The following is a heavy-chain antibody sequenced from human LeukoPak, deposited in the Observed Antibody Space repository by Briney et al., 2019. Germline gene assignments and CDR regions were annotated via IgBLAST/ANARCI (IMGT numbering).Heavy chain of an antibody. V-gene: IGHV3-20*04. CDR2: INWNGGST. Sequence: GGSLRLSCTASGFTFDGYGMSWVRQAPGKGLEWVSGINWNGGSTGYADSVKGRFTISRDSAKKSLYLQMNSLRAEDTALYYCARRTAIYNMDVWGQGTTVTVSS. J-gene: IGHJ6*02. D-gene: IGHD3-3*01. CDR3: ARRTAIYNMDV. CDR1: GFTFDGYG.